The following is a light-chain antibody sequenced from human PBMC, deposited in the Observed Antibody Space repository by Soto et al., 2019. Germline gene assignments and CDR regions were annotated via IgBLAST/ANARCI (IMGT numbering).Light chain of an antibody. V-gene: IGKV3-20*01. CDR2: GAS. Sequence: EIVLTQSPGTLSLSPGERATLSCWASQSVSSTYLAWYQQKPGQAPRLLIYGASSRATGIPDRFSGSGSGTDFTLTISRLEREDFAVYYCQHERAFGQGTKVEIK. CDR3: QHERA. CDR1: QSVSSTY. J-gene: IGKJ1*01.